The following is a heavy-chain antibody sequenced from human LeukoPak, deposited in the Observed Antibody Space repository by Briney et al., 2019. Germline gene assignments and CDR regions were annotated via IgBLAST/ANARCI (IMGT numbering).Heavy chain of an antibody. J-gene: IGHJ5*02. D-gene: IGHD1-14*01. CDR2: IYYSGST. CDR3: ARETIWPEGFDP. CDR1: GGSVGSGSYY. V-gene: IGHV4-61*01. Sequence: SETLSLTCTVSGGSVGSGSYYWSWIRQPPGKGLEWIGYIYYSGSTNYNPSLRSRVTISVDTSKNQFSLKLSSVTAADTAVYYCARETIWPEGFDPWGQGTLVTVSS.